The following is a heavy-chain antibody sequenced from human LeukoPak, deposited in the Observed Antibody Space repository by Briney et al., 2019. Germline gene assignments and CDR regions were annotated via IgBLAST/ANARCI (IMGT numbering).Heavy chain of an antibody. D-gene: IGHD3-3*01. J-gene: IGHJ3*02. CDR2: IYYSGNT. Sequence: SEALSLTCTVSGDSIGSYYWTWIRQPPGKGLEWIGYIYYSGNTNYNTSLKSRVTMSLDTSKNQFSLNLTSVTTADTATYYCVRGGTIFAVVALDIWGQGTMVTVSS. CDR1: GDSIGSYY. V-gene: IGHV4-59*01. CDR3: VRGGTIFAVVALDI.